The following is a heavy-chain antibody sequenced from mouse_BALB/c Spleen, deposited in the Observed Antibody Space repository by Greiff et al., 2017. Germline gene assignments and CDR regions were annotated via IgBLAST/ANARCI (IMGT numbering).Heavy chain of an antibody. Sequence: VQLQQSGPELVKPGASVKMSCKASGYTFTSYVMHWVKQKPGQGLEWIGYINPYNDGTKYNEKFKGKATLTSDKSSSTAYMELSSLTSEDSAVYYCARYHYYGSSFYAMDYWGQGTSVTVSS. J-gene: IGHJ4*01. CDR2: INPYNDGT. CDR1: GYTFTSYV. CDR3: ARYHYYGSSFYAMDY. V-gene: IGHV1-14*01. D-gene: IGHD1-1*01.